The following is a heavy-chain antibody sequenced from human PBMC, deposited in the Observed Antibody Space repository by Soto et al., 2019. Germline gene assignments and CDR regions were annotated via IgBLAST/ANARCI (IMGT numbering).Heavy chain of an antibody. CDR1: GFTFSSFA. J-gene: IGHJ4*02. CDR3: AKPISGYYAPSDY. D-gene: IGHD3-22*01. CDR2: ISDSGGST. Sequence: PGGSLRLSCAASGFTFSSFAMSWVRQAPGKGLEWVSVISDSGGSTYYADSVKGRFTISRDNSKSTLYLQMNSLRGDDTAIYYCAKPISGYYAPSDYWGQGTQVTVSS. V-gene: IGHV3-23*01.